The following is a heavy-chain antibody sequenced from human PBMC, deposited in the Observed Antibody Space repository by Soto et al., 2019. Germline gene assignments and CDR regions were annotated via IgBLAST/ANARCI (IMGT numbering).Heavy chain of an antibody. Sequence: PSETLSLTCAVYSGSFSGYHWNWIRQPPGKGLEWIGEINHSGGTNYNPSLKSRVTISVDTSKNQFSLELSSVTAADTAVYYCARGSINMVRGVIPGSYYFDYWGQGTLVTVSS. CDR1: SGSFSGYH. CDR3: ARGSINMVRGVIPGSYYFDY. D-gene: IGHD3-10*01. CDR2: INHSGGT. V-gene: IGHV4-34*01. J-gene: IGHJ4*02.